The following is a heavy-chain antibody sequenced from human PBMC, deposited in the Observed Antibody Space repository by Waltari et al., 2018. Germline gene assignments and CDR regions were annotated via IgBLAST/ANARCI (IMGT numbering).Heavy chain of an antibody. CDR3: AKDFSPNRLVQNY. J-gene: IGHJ4*02. CDR2: IRYDGSNK. D-gene: IGHD6-13*01. V-gene: IGHV3-30*02. Sequence: QVQLVESGGGVVQPGGSLRLSCAASGFPFSSHGLHWVRQAPGKGLKWVAFIRYDGSNKYYADSVKGRFTISRDNSKNTLYLQMNSLRAEDTAVYYCAKDFSPNRLVQNYWGQGTLVTVSS. CDR1: GFPFSSHG.